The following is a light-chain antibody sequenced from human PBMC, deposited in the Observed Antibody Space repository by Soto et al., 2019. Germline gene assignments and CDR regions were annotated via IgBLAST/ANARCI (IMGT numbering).Light chain of an antibody. CDR1: SSDVGYYNY. V-gene: IGLV2-11*01. CDR3: FSYAGFYTLL. CDR2: DVN. J-gene: IGLJ2*01. Sequence: QSALTQPRSVSGSPGQSVTISCTGTSSDVGYYNYVSWYQQHPGKAPKLMIYDVNKRPSGVPDRFSGSKSGNTASLTISGLPAEDEADYYCFSYAGFYTLLFGGGTKLTVL.